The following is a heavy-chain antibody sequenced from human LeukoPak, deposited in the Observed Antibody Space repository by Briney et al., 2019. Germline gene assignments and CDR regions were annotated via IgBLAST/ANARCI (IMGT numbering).Heavy chain of an antibody. V-gene: IGHV3-53*01. CDR2: IYSGGNT. D-gene: IGHD3-10*01. Sequence: PGGSLRLSCAASGFSVSSNYMSWVRQAPGKGLEWDSIIYSGGNTYYADSVKGRFTISRDNSKNTLYLQMNSLRAEDTAVYYCARDSGKPVRRYFHYYGMDVWGQGTTVTVSS. J-gene: IGHJ6*02. CDR1: GFSVSSNY. CDR3: ARDSGKPVRRYFHYYGMDV.